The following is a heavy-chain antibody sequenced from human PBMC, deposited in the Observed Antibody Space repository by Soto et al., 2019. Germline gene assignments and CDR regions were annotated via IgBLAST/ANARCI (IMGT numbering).Heavy chain of an antibody. J-gene: IGHJ4*02. CDR2: MSGSGGST. V-gene: IGHV3-23*01. CDR3: AKDERGSSGPMGY. Sequence: GWSLRLSCAASGFTFSSYAMSWVRQAPGKGLEWVSAMSGSGGSTYYADSVKGRFTISRDNSKNTLFLQMNSLRAEDTAAYYCAKDERGSSGPMGYWGQGTRVTVSA. D-gene: IGHD6-19*01. CDR1: GFTFSSYA.